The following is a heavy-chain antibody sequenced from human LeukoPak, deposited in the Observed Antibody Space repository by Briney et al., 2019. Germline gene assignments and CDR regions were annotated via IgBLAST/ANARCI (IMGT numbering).Heavy chain of an antibody. CDR2: IIPIFGTS. Sequence: SSVKVSCKASGGTFSSYAISWVRQAPGQGLEWMGGIIPIFGTSNYAQKFHGRVTITADESTSTAYMELSSMRSEDTAVYYCAREVPRGDYYDSSGYYHYFDYWGQGTLVTVSS. CDR3: AREVPRGDYYDSSGYYHYFDY. J-gene: IGHJ4*02. CDR1: GGTFSSYA. V-gene: IGHV1-69*13. D-gene: IGHD3-22*01.